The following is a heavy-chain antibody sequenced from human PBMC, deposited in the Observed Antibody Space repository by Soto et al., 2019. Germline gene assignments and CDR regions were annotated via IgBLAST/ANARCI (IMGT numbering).Heavy chain of an antibody. J-gene: IGHJ6*02. CDR2: IIPIFGTA. Sequence: SVKVSCKASGGTFSSYAISWVRQAPGQGLEWMGGIIPIFGTANYAQKFQGRVTITADESTSTAYMELSSLRSEDTAVYYCASTGDIVVVPAEKSHYYYYGMDVWGQGTTVTVSS. CDR3: ASTGDIVVVPAEKSHYYYYGMDV. CDR1: GGTFSSYA. V-gene: IGHV1-69*13. D-gene: IGHD2-2*01.